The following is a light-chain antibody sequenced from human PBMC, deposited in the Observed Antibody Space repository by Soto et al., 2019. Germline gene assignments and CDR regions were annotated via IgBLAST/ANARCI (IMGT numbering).Light chain of an antibody. CDR3: QQSYSTLWT. Sequence: DIQMTQSPSSLSASVGDRVTITCGASQSIRSYLNWYQQKPGKAPKLLIYAASSLQSGVPSRFSGSGSGTDFTLTISSLQPEDFATYYCQQSYSTLWTFGQGTKVDNK. CDR1: QSIRSY. J-gene: IGKJ1*01. CDR2: AAS. V-gene: IGKV1-39*01.